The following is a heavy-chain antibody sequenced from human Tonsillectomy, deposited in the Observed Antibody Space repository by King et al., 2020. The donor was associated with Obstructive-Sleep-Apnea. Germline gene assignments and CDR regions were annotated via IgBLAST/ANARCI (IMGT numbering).Heavy chain of an antibody. J-gene: IGHJ4*02. V-gene: IGHV3-23*04. Sequence: DVQLVESGGGLVQPGGSLRLSCAGSGFTFSTYAMTWVRQAPGKGLEWVSAISGAGDRTYYAESLRGRLTISRENSKNTVYLQINSLRAEDTAIYYCVGGYDRAYFDHWGQGTLVTVSS. D-gene: IGHD5-12*01. CDR1: GFTFSTYA. CDR2: ISGAGDRT. CDR3: VGGYDRAYFDH.